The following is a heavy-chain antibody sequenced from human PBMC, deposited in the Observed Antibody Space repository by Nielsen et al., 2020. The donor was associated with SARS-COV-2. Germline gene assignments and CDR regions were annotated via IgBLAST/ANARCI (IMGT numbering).Heavy chain of an antibody. J-gene: IGHJ5*02. Sequence: SLKISCAASGFTFDDYAMHWVRQAPGKGLEWVSGISWNSGSIGYADSVKGRFTISRDNAKNSLYLQMNSLRAEDTAVYYCATVPGGRGNYNWFDPWGQGTLVTVSS. CDR2: ISWNSGSI. CDR3: ATVPGGRGNYNWFDP. V-gene: IGHV3-9*01. D-gene: IGHD4-11*01. CDR1: GFTFDDYA.